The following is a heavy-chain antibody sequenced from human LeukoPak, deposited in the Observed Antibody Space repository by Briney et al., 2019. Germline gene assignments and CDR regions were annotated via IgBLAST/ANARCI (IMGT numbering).Heavy chain of an antibody. CDR3: ARDEWGEAFDI. J-gene: IGHJ3*02. CDR1: GFTFSSYS. V-gene: IGHV3-21*01. Sequence: GGSLRLSCAASGFTFSSYSMNWVRQAPGKGLEWVSSISSSSSYIHSADSVRGRFTISRDNAKNSLFLQMNSPRAEDTAVYYCARDEWGEAFDIGGQGTMVTVFS. D-gene: IGHD1-26*01. CDR2: ISSSSSYI.